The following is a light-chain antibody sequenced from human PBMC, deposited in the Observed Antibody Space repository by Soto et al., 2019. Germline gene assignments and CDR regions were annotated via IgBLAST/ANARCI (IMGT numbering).Light chain of an antibody. J-gene: IGKJ4*01. CDR1: QGISNY. CDR3: QYDYNRPIT. V-gene: IGKV1-33*01. CDR2: GAS. Sequence: DIQMTQSPSSLSASVGDRVTITCQASQGISNYLNWYQQKPGKAPSLLLYGASNLATGLPSRFSGSGSGTDFTFTSSLQQADDIAKYYGQYDYNRPITFGGGTKVEIK.